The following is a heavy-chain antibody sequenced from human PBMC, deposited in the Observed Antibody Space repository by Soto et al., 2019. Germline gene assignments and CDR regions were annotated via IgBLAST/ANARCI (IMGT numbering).Heavy chain of an antibody. D-gene: IGHD2-15*01. J-gene: IGHJ5*02. Sequence: QVQLQQWGAGLLKPSETLSLTCAVYGGSFSGYYWSWIRQPQGKGLEWIGEINHSGSTNYNPSLKSRVTISVDTSKNQFSLKLSSVTAADTAVYYCARGFGALVVAATYWFDPWGQGTLVTVSS. CDR2: INHSGST. V-gene: IGHV4-34*01. CDR3: ARGFGALVVAATYWFDP. CDR1: GGSFSGYY.